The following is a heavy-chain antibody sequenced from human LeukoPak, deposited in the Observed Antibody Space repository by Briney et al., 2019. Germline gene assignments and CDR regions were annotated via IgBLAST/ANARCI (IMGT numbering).Heavy chain of an antibody. Sequence: GASVKVSCKASGGTFSSYAISWVRQAPGQGLEWMGGIIPIFGTANYAQKFQGRVTMTRDTSTSTVYMELSSLRSEDTAVYYCARAPVLRFLEWLPIFDYWGQGTLVTVSS. J-gene: IGHJ4*02. D-gene: IGHD3-3*01. CDR2: IIPIFGTA. CDR3: ARAPVLRFLEWLPIFDY. V-gene: IGHV1-69*05. CDR1: GGTFSSYA.